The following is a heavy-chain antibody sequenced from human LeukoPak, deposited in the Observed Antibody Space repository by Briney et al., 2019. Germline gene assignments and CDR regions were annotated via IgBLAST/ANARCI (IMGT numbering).Heavy chain of an antibody. V-gene: IGHV3-23*01. CDR2: ISGSGGST. CDR3: AKDSFAPEDIVVVPAASEPYYFDY. Sequence: GGSLRLSCAASGFTFSSYAMSWVRQAPGKGLEWVSAISGSGGSTYYADSVKGRFTISRDNSKNTLYLQMNSLRAEDTAVYYCAKDSFAPEDIVVVPAASEPYYFDYWGQGTLVTVSS. D-gene: IGHD2-2*01. J-gene: IGHJ4*02. CDR1: GFTFSSYA.